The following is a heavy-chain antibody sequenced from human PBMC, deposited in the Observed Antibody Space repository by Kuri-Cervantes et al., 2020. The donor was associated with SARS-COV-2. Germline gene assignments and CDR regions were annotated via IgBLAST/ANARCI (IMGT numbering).Heavy chain of an antibody. CDR2: ISSSSTI. D-gene: IGHD6-19*01. CDR1: GFTFSDYY. CDR3: ARDRLYDAFDI. Sequence: ETLSLTCAASGFTFSDYYMNWVRQAPGKGLVWVSSISSSSTIYYADSVKGRFTISRDNAKNSLYLQMNSLRAEDTAVYYCARDRLYDAFDIWGQGTMVTVSS. J-gene: IGHJ3*02. V-gene: IGHV3-69-1*01.